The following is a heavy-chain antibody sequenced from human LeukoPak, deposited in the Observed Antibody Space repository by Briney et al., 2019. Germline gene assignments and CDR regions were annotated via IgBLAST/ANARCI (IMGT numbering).Heavy chain of an antibody. CDR1: GFTFSSYS. J-gene: IGHJ4*02. CDR2: ISSSSYI. Sequence: GGSLRLSCAASGFTFSSYSMNWVRQAPGKGLEWVSSISSSSYIYYADSVKGRFTISRDNAKNSLYLQMNSLRAEDTAVYYCAREDPREIVVSYWGQGNPGHRLL. D-gene: IGHD3-22*01. V-gene: IGHV3-21*01. CDR3: AREDPREIVVSY.